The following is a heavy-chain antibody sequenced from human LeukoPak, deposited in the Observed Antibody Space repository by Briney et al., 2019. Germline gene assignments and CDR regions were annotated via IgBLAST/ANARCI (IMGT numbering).Heavy chain of an antibody. CDR2: ISSSGSTR. J-gene: IGHJ5*02. V-gene: IGHV3-48*04. D-gene: IGHD3-10*01. CDR3: ARQGSGSIYNWSDP. Sequence: GGSLRLSCAASGFTFNNYNMNWVRQAPGKGLEWISYISSSGSTRYYADSVKGRFTNSRDNARNSLYLQMNSLRVEDTAVYYCARQGSGSIYNWSDPWGQGTLVTVSS. CDR1: GFTFNNYN.